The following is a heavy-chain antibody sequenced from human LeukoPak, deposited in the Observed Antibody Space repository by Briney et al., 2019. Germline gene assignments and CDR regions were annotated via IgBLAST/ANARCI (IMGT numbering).Heavy chain of an antibody. J-gene: IGHJ4*02. V-gene: IGHV3-23*01. Sequence: GGSLRLSCAASGFTFSSYAMSWVRQAPGKGLEWVSAISGSGGSTYYADSVKGRFTISRDNSKNTPYLQMNSLRAEDTAVYYCAKTGSGYYFALTFFDYWGQGTLVTVSS. CDR2: ISGSGGST. D-gene: IGHD3-22*01. CDR3: AKTGSGYYFALTFFDY. CDR1: GFTFSSYA.